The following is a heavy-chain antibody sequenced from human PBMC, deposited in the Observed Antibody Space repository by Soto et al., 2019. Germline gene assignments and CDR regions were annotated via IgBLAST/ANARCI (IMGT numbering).Heavy chain of an antibody. Sequence: VQLVESGGGVVQPGRSLRLSCAGSGFTFSTFALHWVRQAPGKGLEWVAVVSFNEDKKDYAESVKGRFTISRDKSKITLSLHMTNLRPQNTAVYRCARDSLGDYMPTYGMDVWGPGTTVIVSS. CDR3: ARDSLGDYMPTYGMDV. J-gene: IGHJ6*02. D-gene: IGHD4-17*01. V-gene: IGHV3-30-3*01. CDR2: VSFNEDKK. CDR1: GFTFSTFA.